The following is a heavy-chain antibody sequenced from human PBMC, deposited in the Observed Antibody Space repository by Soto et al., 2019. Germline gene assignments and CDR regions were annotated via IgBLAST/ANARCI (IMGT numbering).Heavy chain of an antibody. V-gene: IGHV6-1*01. CDR1: GDSVSSNSAA. CDR2: TYYRSKWYN. Sequence: SQTLSLTCAISGDSVSSNSAAWIWIRQSPSRGLEWLGRTYYRSKWYNDYAVSVRSRITINVDTSKNHFSLQLNSVTPEDTAVYYCSRFSGTTKAYDIDVWGQATTVTVS. CDR3: SRFSGTTKAYDIDV. J-gene: IGHJ6*02. D-gene: IGHD3-10*01.